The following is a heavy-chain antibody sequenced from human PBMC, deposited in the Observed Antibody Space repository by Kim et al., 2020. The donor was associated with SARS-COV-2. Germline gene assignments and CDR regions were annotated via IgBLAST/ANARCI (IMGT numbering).Heavy chain of an antibody. J-gene: IGHJ5*02. CDR1: GGTFSSYA. CDR3: ARDPGPTYYYDSSGTA. CDR2: IIPIFGTA. Sequence: SVKVSCKASGGTFSSYAISWVRQAPGQGLEWMGGIIPIFGTANYAQKFQGRVTITADESTSTAYMELSSLRSEDTAVYYCARDPGPTYYYDSSGTAWGQGTLVTVSS. D-gene: IGHD3-22*01. V-gene: IGHV1-69*13.